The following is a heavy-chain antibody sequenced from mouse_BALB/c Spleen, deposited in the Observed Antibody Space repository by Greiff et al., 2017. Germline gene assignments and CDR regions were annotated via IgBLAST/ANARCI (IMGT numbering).Heavy chain of an antibody. V-gene: IGHV1-69*01. Sequence: QVQLKQPGAELVMPGASVKMSCKASGYTFTDYWMHWVKQRPGQGLEWIGAIDTSDSYTSYNQKFKGKATLTVDESSSTAYMQLSSLTSEDSAVYYCARLGYGNFDYWGQGTTLTVSS. CDR3: ARLGYGNFDY. J-gene: IGHJ2*01. CDR2: IDTSDSYT. D-gene: IGHD2-1*01. CDR1: GYTFTDYW.